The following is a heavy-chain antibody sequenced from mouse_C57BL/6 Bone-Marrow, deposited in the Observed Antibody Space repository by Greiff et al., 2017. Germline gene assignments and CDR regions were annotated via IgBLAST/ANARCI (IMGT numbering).Heavy chain of an antibody. J-gene: IGHJ4*01. Sequence: VQLQQPGAELVKPGASVKVSCKASGYTFTSYWMHWVKQRPGQGLEWIGRINPSDSDTNYNQKFKGKATLTVDKSSSTAYMQLSSLTSEDSAVDYCAIDPFITTVVASYYFDYWGQGTSVTVSS. CDR3: AIDPFITTVVASYYFDY. CDR2: INPSDSDT. CDR1: GYTFTSYW. D-gene: IGHD1-1*01. V-gene: IGHV1-74*01.